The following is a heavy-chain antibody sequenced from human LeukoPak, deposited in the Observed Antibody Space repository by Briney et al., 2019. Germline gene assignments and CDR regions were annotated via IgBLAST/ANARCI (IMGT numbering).Heavy chain of an antibody. V-gene: IGHV4-59*08. CDR3: ARNLWFGELLAAELDRFDP. J-gene: IGHJ5*02. D-gene: IGHD3-10*01. CDR1: GGSMRGFY. CDR2: FYYSRDT. Sequence: PSETLSLTCTVSGGSMRGFYWSWIRQPPGKGLEWIGYFYYSRDTNYNPALKSRVTISVDTSKNQFSLKMNSVTAADTAVYYCARNLWFGELLAAELDRFDPWGQGTLVTVSS.